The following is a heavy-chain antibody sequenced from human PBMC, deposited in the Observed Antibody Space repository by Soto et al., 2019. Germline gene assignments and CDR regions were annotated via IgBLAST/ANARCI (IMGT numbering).Heavy chain of an antibody. CDR1: GGTFSSYA. J-gene: IGHJ4*02. CDR2: IIPIFGTA. D-gene: IGHD3-22*01. Sequence: QVQLVQSGAEVKKPGSSVKVSCKASGGTFSSYAISWVRQAPGQGLEWMGGIIPIFGTANYAQKFQGRVTITADESTSTAYMELSSLRSEDTGVDYCARDDGYDYDSSGYQGYWGQGTLVTVSS. CDR3: ARDDGYDYDSSGYQGY. V-gene: IGHV1-69*01.